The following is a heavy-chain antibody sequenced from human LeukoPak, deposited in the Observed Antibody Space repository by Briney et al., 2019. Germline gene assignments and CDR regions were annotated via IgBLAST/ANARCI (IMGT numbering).Heavy chain of an antibody. Sequence: ASVKVFCMDSGDTLTELSMHWVRQAPGRGLEWMGGFHPEDSETVYAQKFQSRVTMTEDTSTGTAYMELSSLRSEDTAVYYCATGKIYCSSTSCSGDYWGQGTLVTVSS. CDR1: GDTLTELS. J-gene: IGHJ4*02. CDR2: FHPEDSET. CDR3: ATGKIYCSSTSCSGDY. D-gene: IGHD2-2*01. V-gene: IGHV1-24*01.